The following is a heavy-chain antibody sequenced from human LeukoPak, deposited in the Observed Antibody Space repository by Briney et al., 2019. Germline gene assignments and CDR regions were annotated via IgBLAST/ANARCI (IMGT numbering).Heavy chain of an antibody. CDR3: ARWSSYRFDY. J-gene: IGHJ4*02. D-gene: IGHD5-12*01. CDR1: GGSISSGSYY. CDR2: TYTSGST. Sequence: SETPSLTCTVSGGSISSGSYYWSWIRQPAGKGLEWIGRTYTSGSTNYNPSLKSRVTISVDTSKNQFSLKLSSVTAADTAVYHCARWSSYRFDYWGQGTLVTVSS. V-gene: IGHV4-61*02.